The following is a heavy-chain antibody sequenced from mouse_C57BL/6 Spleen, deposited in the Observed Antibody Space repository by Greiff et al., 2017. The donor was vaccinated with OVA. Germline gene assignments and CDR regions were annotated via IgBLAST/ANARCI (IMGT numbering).Heavy chain of an antibody. J-gene: IGHJ4*01. CDR3: TREDYYGSSHYAMDY. Sequence: EVQLQQSGPELVKPGASVKISCKASGYSFTGYYMHWVKQSHGNILDWIGYIYPYNGVSSYNHKFKGKATLTVDKSSSTAYMELRSLTSEDSAVYYCTREDYYGSSHYAMDYWGQGTSVTVSS. CDR1: GYSFTGYY. CDR2: IYPYNGVS. V-gene: IGHV1-31*01. D-gene: IGHD1-1*01.